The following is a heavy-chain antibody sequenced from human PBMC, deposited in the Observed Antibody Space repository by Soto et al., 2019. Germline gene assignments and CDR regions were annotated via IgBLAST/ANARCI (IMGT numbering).Heavy chain of an antibody. CDR2: ISYDGSNK. J-gene: IGHJ6*02. Sequence: PGGSLRLSCAASGFTFSSYGMHWVRQAPGKGLEWVAVISYDGSNKYYADSVKGRFTISRDNSKNTLYLQMNSLRAEDTAVYYCAKGITMVRGVLQSYYYYGMDVWGQGTTVTVSS. D-gene: IGHD3-10*01. CDR1: GFTFSSYG. V-gene: IGHV3-30*18. CDR3: AKGITMVRGVLQSYYYYGMDV.